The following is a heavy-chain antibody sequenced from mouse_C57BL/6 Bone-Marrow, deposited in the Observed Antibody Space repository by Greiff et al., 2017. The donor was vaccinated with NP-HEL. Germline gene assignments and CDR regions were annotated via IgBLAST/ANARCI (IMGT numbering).Heavy chain of an antibody. CDR3: AIWGLRRGYFDY. D-gene: IGHD2-2*01. Sequence: QVQLQQPGTELVKPGASVKLSCKASGYTFTSYWMHWVKQRPGQGLEWIGNINPSNGGTNYNEKFKSKATLTVDKSSSTAYMQLSSLTSEDAAVYYCAIWGLRRGYFDYWGQGTTLTVSS. CDR2: INPSNGGT. V-gene: IGHV1-53*01. CDR1: GYTFTSYW. J-gene: IGHJ2*01.